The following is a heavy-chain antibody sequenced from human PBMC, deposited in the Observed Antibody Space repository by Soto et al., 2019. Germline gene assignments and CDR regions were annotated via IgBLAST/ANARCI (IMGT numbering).Heavy chain of an antibody. CDR3: ASRERKDFWSGRPSYYYYYYMDV. CDR1: VYTFTSYG. J-gene: IGHJ6*03. Sequence: ASVKVSCKASVYTFTSYGISWVRQAPGQGLEWMGWISAYNGNTNYAQKLQGRVTITADKSTSTAYMELSSLRSEDTAVYYCASRERKDFWSGRPSYYYYYYMDVWGKGTTVTVSS. D-gene: IGHD3-3*01. V-gene: IGHV1-18*01. CDR2: ISAYNGNT.